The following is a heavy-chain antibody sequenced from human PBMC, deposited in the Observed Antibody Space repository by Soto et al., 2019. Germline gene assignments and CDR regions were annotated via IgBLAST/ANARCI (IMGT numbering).Heavy chain of an antibody. CDR1: GGSITGGFSY. CDR3: ARSLPGGTVFYMDI. D-gene: IGHD1-26*01. V-gene: IGHV4-31*03. J-gene: IGHJ6*03. CDR2: IYYSGTA. Sequence: QLQLRESGPGLVQPAQTLSLTCTVAGGSITGGFSYWTWVRQHPGKGLEWVGHIYYSGTAYYNPSLKSRVALSVDPSQNRVSLKLSSVTAADTAIYFCARSLPGGTVFYMDIWGDGTTVTVSS.